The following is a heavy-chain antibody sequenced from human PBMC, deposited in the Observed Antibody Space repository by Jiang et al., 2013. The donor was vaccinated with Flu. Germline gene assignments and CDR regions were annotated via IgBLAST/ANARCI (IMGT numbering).Heavy chain of an antibody. CDR3: ARGGMFDP. D-gene: IGHD3-16*01. J-gene: IGHJ5*02. V-gene: IGHV4-59*08. CDR2: IYYSGST. CDR1: GGSISSYY. Sequence: GLVKPSETLSLTCTVSGGSISSYYWSWIRQPPGKGLEWIGYIYYSGSTNYNPSLKSRVTISVDTSKNQFSLKLSSVTAADTAVYYCARGGMFDPWGQGTLVTVSS.